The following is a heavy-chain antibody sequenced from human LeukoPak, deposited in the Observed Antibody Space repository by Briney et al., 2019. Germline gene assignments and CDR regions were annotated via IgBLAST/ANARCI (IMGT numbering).Heavy chain of an antibody. D-gene: IGHD3-16*01. J-gene: IGHJ6*03. V-gene: IGHV3-30*02. CDR2: IHNDGTQG. CDR1: GFTFSRLG. Sequence: GGSLRLSCAASGFTFSRLGMQWVRQAPGKGLEWVAVIHNDGTQGQYADSVKGRFTISKDNSQNTLYLQMNNLRDDDTAVYYCAKQGDEFRGYLDVWGKGTTVTVSS. CDR3: AKQGDEFRGYLDV.